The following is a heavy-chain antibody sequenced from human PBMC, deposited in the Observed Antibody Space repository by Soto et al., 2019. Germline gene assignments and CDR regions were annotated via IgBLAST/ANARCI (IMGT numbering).Heavy chain of an antibody. CDR2: IYYSGST. V-gene: IGHV4-59*01. J-gene: IGHJ4*02. CDR3: ARDNTAMASFDY. D-gene: IGHD5-18*01. Sequence: PSETLSLTCTVSGGSISSYYWSWIRQPPGKGLEWIGYIYYSGSTNYNPSLKSRVTISVDTSKNQFSLKLSSVTAADTAVYYCARDNTAMASFDYWGQGTLVTVSS. CDR1: GGSISSYY.